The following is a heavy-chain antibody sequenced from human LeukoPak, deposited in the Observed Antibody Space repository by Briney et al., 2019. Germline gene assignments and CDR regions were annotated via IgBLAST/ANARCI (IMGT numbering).Heavy chain of an antibody. D-gene: IGHD3-10*01. J-gene: IGHJ6*02. V-gene: IGHV4-61*01. Sequence: SETLSLTCTVSGGSVSGNTYHWSWIRQPPGKGLEWVGYIYNSGSTNYNPSLKSRVTISVDTSKNQFSLKLTSVTAADTAVYYCARRSGYYYGVDVWGQGTTVTVSS. CDR1: GGSVSGNTYH. CDR2: IYNSGST. CDR3: ARRSGYYYGVDV.